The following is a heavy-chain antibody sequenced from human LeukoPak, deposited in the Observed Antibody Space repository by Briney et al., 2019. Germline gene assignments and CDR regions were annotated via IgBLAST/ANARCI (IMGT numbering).Heavy chain of an antibody. V-gene: IGHV3-74*01. Sequence: GGSLRLSCAVSGFTFSDYWMHWVRQAPGKGLVWVSRVKSDGSGINYGDSVKGRFTIPRDNAKNTLYLQMNSLRVEDTAVYYCARQVGSGFDYWGQGSLVTVSS. J-gene: IGHJ4*02. CDR2: VKSDGSGI. CDR3: ARQVGSGFDY. CDR1: GFTFSDYW. D-gene: IGHD3-10*01.